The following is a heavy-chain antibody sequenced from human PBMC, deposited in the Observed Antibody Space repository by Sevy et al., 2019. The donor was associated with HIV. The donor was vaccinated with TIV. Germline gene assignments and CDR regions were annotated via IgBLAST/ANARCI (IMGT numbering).Heavy chain of an antibody. CDR3: ARGKSGYGYGLDY. D-gene: IGHD5-18*01. CDR2: IYSDGST. Sequence: GSLRLSCAASGFPVSSNYMSWVRQAPGKGLEWVSVIYSDGSTYHPDSVKGRFTISRDNSKNTLYLQMNSLRVEDTAVYYCARGKSGYGYGLDYWGQGTLVTVSS. CDR1: GFPVSSNY. J-gene: IGHJ4*02. V-gene: IGHV3-66*01.